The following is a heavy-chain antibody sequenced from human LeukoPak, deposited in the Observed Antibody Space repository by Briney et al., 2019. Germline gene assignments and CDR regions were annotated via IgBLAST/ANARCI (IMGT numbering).Heavy chain of an antibody. CDR1: GGSISSYY. Sequence: SETLSLTCTVSGGSISSYYWSWIRQPPGKGLEWIGYIYYSGSTNYNPSLKSRVTISVDTSKNQFSLKLSSVTAADTAVYYCARGGSGWDYYFDYWGQGTLVTVSS. CDR3: ARGGSGWDYYFDY. V-gene: IGHV4-59*01. J-gene: IGHJ4*02. CDR2: IYYSGST. D-gene: IGHD6-19*01.